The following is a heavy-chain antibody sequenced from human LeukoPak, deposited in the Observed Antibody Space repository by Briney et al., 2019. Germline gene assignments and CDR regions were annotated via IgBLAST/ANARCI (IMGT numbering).Heavy chain of an antibody. Sequence: GGSLRLSCAASGFTFSTYAMTWVRQAPGKGLVWFSVIGGSAGGTYNADSVKGRFTISRDNSKNTLYLQMNSLRAEDTAIYYCAKGATLIQGGTRHFDYWGQGILVTVSP. CDR2: IGGSAGGT. J-gene: IGHJ4*02. CDR3: AKGATLIQGGTRHFDY. CDR1: GFTFSTYA. D-gene: IGHD3-10*01. V-gene: IGHV3-23*01.